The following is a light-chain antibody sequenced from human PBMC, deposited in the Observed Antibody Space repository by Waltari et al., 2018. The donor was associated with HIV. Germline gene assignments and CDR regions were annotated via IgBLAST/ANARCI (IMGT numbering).Light chain of an antibody. CDR1: SSNFRSTP. CDR2: NNS. V-gene: IGLV1-44*01. CDR3: AAWDDTLNAWV. J-gene: IGLJ3*02. Sequence: QSVLTQPPSASGTPGQRVSIPCSGRSSNFRSTPLNWYQQLPGTGPKPLFHNNSQRPSAGPARVSGSKSGASAALAVSGLQSEDESQYFCAAWDDTLNAWVFGGVTSLTVL.